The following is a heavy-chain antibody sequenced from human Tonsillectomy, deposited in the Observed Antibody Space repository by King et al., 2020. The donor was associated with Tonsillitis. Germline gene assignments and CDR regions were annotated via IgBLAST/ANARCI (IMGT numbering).Heavy chain of an antibody. V-gene: IGHV5-51*01. CDR2: IYPGDSVT. CDR3: ARRGYSSTTLREFDL. J-gene: IGHJ5*02. Sequence: QLVQSGAEVKKPGESLKISCKGSGYSCTTHWIGWVRQMPGKGLDWMGIIYPGDSVTRYSPSFQGQVTISADKSISTAYLEWSSLKASDTATYYCARRGYSSTTLREFDLWGQGTPVTVSS. D-gene: IGHD6-13*01. CDR1: GYSCTTHW.